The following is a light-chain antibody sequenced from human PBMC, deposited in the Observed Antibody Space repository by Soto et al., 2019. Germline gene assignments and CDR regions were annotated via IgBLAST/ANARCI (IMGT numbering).Light chain of an antibody. J-gene: IGLJ3*02. CDR3: ASWDDSLKGVL. V-gene: IGLV1-44*01. CDR2: FND. CDR1: RSNIGSNL. Sequence: QSVLTQPPSASVTPGQRVSISCSGGRSNIGSNLVSWYQQLPGTAPKLLLYFNDQRPSGVPDRFSGSKSGTSASLAVSELQSEDEAEYFCASWDDSLKGVLFGGGTKLTVL.